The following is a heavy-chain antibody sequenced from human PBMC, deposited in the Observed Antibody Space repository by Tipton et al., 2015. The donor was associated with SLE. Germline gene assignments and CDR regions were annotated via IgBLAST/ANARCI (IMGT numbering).Heavy chain of an antibody. CDR3: AREGYSSGWFNY. V-gene: IGHV3-21*03. CDR1: RFTFSSYS. Sequence: SLRLSCAASRFTFSSYSMNWVRQAPGKGLEWVSSISSSSSYIYYADSVEGRFTISRDNAKNSLYLQMNSLRAEDTAVYYCAREGYSSGWFNYWGQGSLVTVSS. CDR2: ISSSSSYI. D-gene: IGHD6-19*01. J-gene: IGHJ4*02.